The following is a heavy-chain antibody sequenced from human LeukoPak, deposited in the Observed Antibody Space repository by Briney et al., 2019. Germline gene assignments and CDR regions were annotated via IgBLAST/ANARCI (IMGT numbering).Heavy chain of an antibody. Sequence: ASVKLSCKASRNTFTGHYIHWGRRAPGQGLEWMGWINPYSGDTNYAQKFQGRVTMTRDMSISTVYMDLSRLRSGDSAVYYCARVGWDLPIDYWGQGTLVTVSS. CDR2: INPYSGDT. CDR3: ARVGWDLPIDY. J-gene: IGHJ4*02. D-gene: IGHD4-23*01. CDR1: RNTFTGHY. V-gene: IGHV1-2*02.